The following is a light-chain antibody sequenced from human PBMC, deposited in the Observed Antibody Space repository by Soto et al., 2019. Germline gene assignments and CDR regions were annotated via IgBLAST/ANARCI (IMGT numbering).Light chain of an antibody. Sequence: DIQMTQSPSSLSASVGDRVTITCRASQNISNYLNWYQQKPGKAPKLLIYTVSNLQSGVPSRFSADGSGTDFTLPISSLQHEDFATFYCQQSSSTPPFTFGRGTKVDIK. J-gene: IGKJ3*01. CDR1: QNISNY. CDR3: QQSSSTPPFT. CDR2: TVS. V-gene: IGKV1-39*01.